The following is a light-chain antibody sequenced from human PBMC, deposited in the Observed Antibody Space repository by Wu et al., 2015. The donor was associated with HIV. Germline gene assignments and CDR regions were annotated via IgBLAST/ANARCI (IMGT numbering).Light chain of an antibody. V-gene: IGKV1-39*01. CDR1: QNIGRY. Sequence: DIQMTQSPSSLSASVGDRVTITCRADQNIGRYLNWYQQKPGKAPKLLVYGVSSLQSGVPSGFSGSGSGTDFTLTINSLQPEDFAIYSCQQSYSTPWTFGQGTKVEIK. J-gene: IGKJ1*01. CDR3: QQSYSTPWT. CDR2: GVS.